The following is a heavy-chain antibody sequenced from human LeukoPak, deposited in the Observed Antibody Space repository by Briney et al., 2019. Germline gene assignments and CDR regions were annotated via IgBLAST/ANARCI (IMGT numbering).Heavy chain of an antibody. V-gene: IGHV1-18*01. CDR2: IGAYNGNT. D-gene: IGHD6-19*01. J-gene: IGHJ6*02. CDR3: ARDRGQWRYYYGMDV. Sequence: ASVKVSCKASGYTFTSYGISWVRQAPGQGLEWMGWIGAYNGNTNYAQKLQGRVTMTTDTSTSTAYMELRSLRSDDTAVYYCARDRGQWRYYYGMDVWGQGTTVTVSS. CDR1: GYTFTSYG.